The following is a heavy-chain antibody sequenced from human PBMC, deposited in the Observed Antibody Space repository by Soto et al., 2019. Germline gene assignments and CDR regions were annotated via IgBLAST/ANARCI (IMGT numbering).Heavy chain of an antibody. J-gene: IGHJ5*02. CDR1: GYSFTSYW. Sequence: PGESLKISCKGSGYSFTSYWTNWVRQMPGKGLEWMGRIDPSDSYTNYSPSFQGHVSISIDKSINTAYLQWSSLKTSDTAIYYCARRLGASWFDPWGQGTLVTVSS. CDR3: ARRLGASWFDP. V-gene: IGHV5-10-1*01. D-gene: IGHD1-26*01. CDR2: IDPSDSYT.